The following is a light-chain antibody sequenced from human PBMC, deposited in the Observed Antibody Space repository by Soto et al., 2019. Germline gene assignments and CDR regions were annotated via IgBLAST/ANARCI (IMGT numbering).Light chain of an antibody. J-gene: IGLJ1*01. CDR2: EVT. CDR1: SSDVGIYDD. Sequence: QSALTQPASVSASPGQSSTISCTGTSSDVGIYDDVSWYRQHPGKGPKLLIYEVTNRPSGVSNRFSGSKSGNTASLTISGLQAEDEADYYCSSYTNSSTYVFGSGTKLTVL. V-gene: IGLV2-14*01. CDR3: SSYTNSSTYV.